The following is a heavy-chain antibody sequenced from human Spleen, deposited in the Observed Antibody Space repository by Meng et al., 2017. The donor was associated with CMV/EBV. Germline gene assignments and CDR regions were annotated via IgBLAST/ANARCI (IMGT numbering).Heavy chain of an antibody. CDR3: ARGRAGDYYGSGSYYFDP. Sequence: GESLKISCAASGFTFSSYSMNWVRQAPGKGLEWISYISSGGLTIYYADSVKGRFTISRDNSKNTLYLQMNSLRAEDTAVYYCARGRAGDYYGSGSYYFDPWGQGTLVTVSS. V-gene: IGHV3-48*01. CDR2: ISSGGLTI. J-gene: IGHJ5*02. D-gene: IGHD3-10*01. CDR1: GFTFSSYS.